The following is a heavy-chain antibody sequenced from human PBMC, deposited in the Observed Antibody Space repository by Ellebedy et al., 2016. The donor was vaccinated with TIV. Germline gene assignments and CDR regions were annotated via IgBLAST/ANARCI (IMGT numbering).Heavy chain of an antibody. D-gene: IGHD4/OR15-4a*01. Sequence: GGSLRLXCTASGFTFGDYTVSWFRQAPGKGLEWVGFIRSKTYGGTTEYAASVEGRFTISRDDSKSIAYLQMNSLNTEDTAVYYCTRRPYGGRSGFDPWGQGTLVTVSS. J-gene: IGHJ5*02. CDR1: GFTFGDYT. CDR3: TRRPYGGRSGFDP. V-gene: IGHV3-49*03. CDR2: IRSKTYGGTT.